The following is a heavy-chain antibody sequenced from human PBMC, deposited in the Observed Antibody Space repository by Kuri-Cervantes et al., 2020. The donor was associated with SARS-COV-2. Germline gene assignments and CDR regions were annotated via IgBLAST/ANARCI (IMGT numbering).Heavy chain of an antibody. V-gene: IGHV4-34*01. J-gene: IGHJ3*02. CDR3: ARGAYYDFWSGYTKPINDAFDI. Sequence: LRLSCAFYGETFSGYYWTWIRQSPGRGLEWIGEINHSGSTNYNPSLKSRVTISVDTSKNQFSPKLSSVTAADTAVYYCARGAYYDFWSGYTKPINDAFDIWGQGTMVTVSS. D-gene: IGHD3-3*01. CDR1: GETFSGYY. CDR2: INHSGST.